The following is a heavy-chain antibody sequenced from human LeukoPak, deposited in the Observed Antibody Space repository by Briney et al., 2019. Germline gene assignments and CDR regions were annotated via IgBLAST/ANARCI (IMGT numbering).Heavy chain of an antibody. CDR3: GREGGGHRHEGYFDC. CDR1: GFNITTNY. J-gene: IGHJ4*02. D-gene: IGHD3-16*01. CDR2: LYSAETT. Sequence: PGGSLRLSCVASGFNITTNYMNWVRQSPGKGLEWISVLYSAETTYYADSAKGRFTISREESKNLLFLQMTSLRVEDTTIYYCGREGGGHRHEGYFDCWGQGTLVTVSS. V-gene: IGHV3-66*01.